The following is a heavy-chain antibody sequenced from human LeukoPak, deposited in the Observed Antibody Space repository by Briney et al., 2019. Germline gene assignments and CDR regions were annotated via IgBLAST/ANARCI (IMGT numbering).Heavy chain of an antibody. CDR2: INHSGST. J-gene: IGHJ4*02. CDR3: ARGVVGRGSYYFDY. V-gene: IGHV4-34*01. CDR1: GGSFSGYY. D-gene: IGHD5-24*01. Sequence: SETLSLTCAVYGGSFSGYYWSWIRQPPGKGLEWIGEINHSGSTNYNPSLKSRVTISVDTSKNQFSLKLSSVTAADTAVYYCARGVVGRGSYYFDYWGQGTLVTVSS.